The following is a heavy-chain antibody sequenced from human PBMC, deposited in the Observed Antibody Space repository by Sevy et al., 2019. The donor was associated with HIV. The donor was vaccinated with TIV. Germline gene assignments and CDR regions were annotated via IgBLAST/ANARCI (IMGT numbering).Heavy chain of an antibody. CDR3: ARDPLYYSHRDSYHLKYYFDY. Sequence: GGSLRLSCGASGFAFSRYCMHWVRQAPGKGLEWVAVIWHDGNYKYYADSVKGRFTISRDNSKNTLYLQMNSLRGDDSAVYFCARDPLYYSHRDSYHLKYYFDYWGQGTQVTVSS. D-gene: IGHD3-10*01. CDR1: GFAFSRYC. CDR2: IWHDGNYK. V-gene: IGHV3-33*01. J-gene: IGHJ4*02.